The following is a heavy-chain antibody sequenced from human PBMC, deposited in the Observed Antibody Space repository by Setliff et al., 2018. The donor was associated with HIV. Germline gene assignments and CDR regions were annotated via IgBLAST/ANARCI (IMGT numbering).Heavy chain of an antibody. J-gene: IGHJ4*02. V-gene: IGHV3-23*01. CDR2: ITANDGNS. Sequence: GGSLRLSCAASGFTFSSYAMSWVRQAPGSGLEWVSGITANDGNSYYADSVKGRFTISKDISKNTLYLQMNSLRAEDTAVYYCARVGYSGWPLEDWGQGTLVTVSS. CDR3: ARVGYSGWPLED. D-gene: IGHD5-12*01. CDR1: GFTFSSYA.